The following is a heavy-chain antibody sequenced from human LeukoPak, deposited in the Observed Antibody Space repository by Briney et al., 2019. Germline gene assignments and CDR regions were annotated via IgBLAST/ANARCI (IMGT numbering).Heavy chain of an antibody. CDR1: GFTFSSYS. Sequence: GRSLRLSCAASGFTFSSYSMNWVRQAPGKGLEWVSSISSSSSYIYYADSVKGRFTISRDNAKNSLYLQMNSLRAEDTAVYYCARVWEGTGDFGYWGQGTLVTVSS. D-gene: IGHD1-26*01. V-gene: IGHV3-21*01. J-gene: IGHJ4*02. CDR2: ISSSSSYI. CDR3: ARVWEGTGDFGY.